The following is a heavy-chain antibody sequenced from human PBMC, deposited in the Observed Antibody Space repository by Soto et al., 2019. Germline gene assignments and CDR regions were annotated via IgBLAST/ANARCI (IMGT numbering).Heavy chain of an antibody. CDR2: IRSKTDGGTA. J-gene: IGHJ4*02. Sequence: GGSLRLSCAASGFTFSNAWMTWVRQAPGKGLEWIGRIRSKTDGGTAAYAAPVEGRFTISRDDSKNTLYLQMNSLKIEDTAVYYCTTTTKRYQLPGIDYWGQGTLVTVSS. V-gene: IGHV3-15*01. D-gene: IGHD2-2*01. CDR1: GFTFSNAW. CDR3: TTTTKRYQLPGIDY.